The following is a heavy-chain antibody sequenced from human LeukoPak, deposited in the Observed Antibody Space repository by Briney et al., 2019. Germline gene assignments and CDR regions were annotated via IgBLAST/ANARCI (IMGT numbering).Heavy chain of an antibody. CDR3: ASRYGDYYAFDI. J-gene: IGHJ3*02. Sequence: GGSLRLSCAASGFTFSGYAMHWVRQAPGKGLEWVAVISYDGSNKYYADSVKGRFTISRDNSKNTLCLQMNSLRAEDTAVYYCASRYGDYYAFDIWGQGTMVTVSS. D-gene: IGHD4-17*01. CDR2: ISYDGSNK. CDR1: GFTFSGYA. V-gene: IGHV3-30-3*02.